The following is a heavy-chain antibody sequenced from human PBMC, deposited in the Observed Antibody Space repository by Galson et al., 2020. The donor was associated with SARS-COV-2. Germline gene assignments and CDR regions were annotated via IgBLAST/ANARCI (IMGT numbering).Heavy chain of an antibody. V-gene: IGHV4-30-4*01. Sequence: SETLSLTCTVSGGSISSGDYYWSWIRQPPGKGLEWIGYIYYSGSTYYNPSLKSRVTISVDTSKNQFSLKLSSVTAADTAVYYCARTSMDGGYYFDYWGQGTLVTVSS. CDR1: GGSISSGDYY. CDR3: ARTSMDGGYYFDY. D-gene: IGHD3-10*01. CDR2: IYYSGST. J-gene: IGHJ4*02.